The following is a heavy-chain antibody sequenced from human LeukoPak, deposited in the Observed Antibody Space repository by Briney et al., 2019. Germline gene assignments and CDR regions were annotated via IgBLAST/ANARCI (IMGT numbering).Heavy chain of an antibody. Sequence: PGGSLRLSCAASGFTFSSYVMSWVRQAPGKGLEWVSAISGSGGSTYYADSVKGRFTISRDNSKTTLYLQMNSLRAEDTAVYYCAKVHCSGGSCYRGYYYYGMDVWGQGSTVTVSS. D-gene: IGHD2-15*01. CDR2: ISGSGGST. CDR1: GFTFSSYV. J-gene: IGHJ6*01. CDR3: AKVHCSGGSCYRGYYYYGMDV. V-gene: IGHV3-23*01.